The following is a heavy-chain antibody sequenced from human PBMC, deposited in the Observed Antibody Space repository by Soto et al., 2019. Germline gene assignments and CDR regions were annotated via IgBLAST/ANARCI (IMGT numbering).Heavy chain of an antibody. CDR3: ARAGSTLLWFGELHARPDY. J-gene: IGHJ4*02. V-gene: IGHV1-18*01. D-gene: IGHD3-10*01. Sequence: GASVKVSCKASGYTFTSYGSSWVRQAPGQGLDWMGWISAYNGNTNYAQKLQGRVTMTTDTSTSTAYMELRSLRSDDTAVYYCARAGSTLLWFGELHARPDYWGQGTLITVSS. CDR1: GYTFTSYG. CDR2: ISAYNGNT.